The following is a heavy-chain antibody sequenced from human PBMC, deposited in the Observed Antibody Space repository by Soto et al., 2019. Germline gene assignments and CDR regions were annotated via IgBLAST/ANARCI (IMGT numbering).Heavy chain of an antibody. CDR1: GFVFEMYW. Sequence: DVQLVESGGGLVQPGGSARLSCAASGFVFEMYWMHWVRQAPGQGLEWVSRISDDGTTIHYADSVEGRFTISRDNAQNTLFLEMTALRDEDTAVYYCVRGPRPSSIGTGAFWGQGSPVTVSS. D-gene: IGHD3-10*01. CDR2: ISDDGTTI. J-gene: IGHJ4*02. CDR3: VRGPRPSSIGTGAF. V-gene: IGHV3-74*01.